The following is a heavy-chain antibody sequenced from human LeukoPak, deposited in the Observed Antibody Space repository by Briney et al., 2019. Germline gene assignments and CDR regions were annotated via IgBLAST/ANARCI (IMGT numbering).Heavy chain of an antibody. CDR1: GFTFSSYG. D-gene: IGHD5-18*01. CDR3: ARHLSGVTGYTYGRGIDY. CDR2: IKKDGSEK. Sequence: PGGSLRLSCAASGFTFSSYGMHWVRQAPGKGLEWVANIKKDGSEKYYVDSVKGRFTISRDNAKKSLYLQVNSLRAEDTAVYYCARHLSGVTGYTYGRGIDYWGQGTLVTVSS. J-gene: IGHJ4*02. V-gene: IGHV3-7*01.